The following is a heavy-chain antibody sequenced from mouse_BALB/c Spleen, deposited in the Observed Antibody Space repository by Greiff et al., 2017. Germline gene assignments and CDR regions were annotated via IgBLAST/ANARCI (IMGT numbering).Heavy chain of an antibody. J-gene: IGHJ3*01. D-gene: IGHD1-1*01. CDR1: GYNFTSYW. CDR2: IYPGSGST. Sequence: QVQLQQPGAELVKPGTSVKLSCKASGYNFTSYWINWVKLRPGQGLEWIGDIYPGSGSTNYNEKFKSKATLTVDTSSSTAYMQLSSLASEDSALYYSARHYDGSRLAYWGQGTLVTVSA. CDR3: ARHYDGSRLAY. V-gene: IGHV1-55*01.